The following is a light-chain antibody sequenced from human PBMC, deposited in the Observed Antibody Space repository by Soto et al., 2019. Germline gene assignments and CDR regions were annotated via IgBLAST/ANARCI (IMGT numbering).Light chain of an antibody. CDR1: SSNIGGNS. J-gene: IGLJ1*01. CDR2: GDN. CDR3: GSWDSSLSAYV. Sequence: QSVLTQPPSVSATPGQKVTISCSGSSSNIGGNSVSWYQQLPGTAPKLLIYGDNKRPSGIPDRFSGSKSGTSATLGITGFQTGDEADYYCGSWDSSLSAYVFGTGTKVTVL. V-gene: IGLV1-51*01.